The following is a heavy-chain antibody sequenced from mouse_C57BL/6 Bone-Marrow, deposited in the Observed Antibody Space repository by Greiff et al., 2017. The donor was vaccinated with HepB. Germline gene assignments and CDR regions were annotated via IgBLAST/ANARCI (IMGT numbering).Heavy chain of an antibody. V-gene: IGHV6-6*01. CDR1: GFTFSDAW. CDR2: IRNKANNHAT. Sequence: EVKVEESGGGLVQPGGSMKLSCAASGFTFSDAWMDWVRQSPEKGLEWVAEIRNKANNHATYYAESVKGRFTISRDDSKSSVYLQMNSLRAEDTGIYYCTRDDYGDYYYAMDYWGQGTSVTVSS. CDR3: TRDDYGDYYYAMDY. D-gene: IGHD2-4*01. J-gene: IGHJ4*01.